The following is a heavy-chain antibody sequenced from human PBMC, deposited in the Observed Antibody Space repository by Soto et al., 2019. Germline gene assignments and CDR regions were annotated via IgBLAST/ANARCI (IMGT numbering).Heavy chain of an antibody. Sequence: SQTLSLTCAISGDSVSGNSAAWNWIRQSPSRGLEWLGRTYYRSRWYNDYAVSVKSRITVTPDTSKNQFSLKLRSVTAADTAVYYCARASPYGDYALDYWGQGTLVTVSS. CDR2: TYYRSRWYN. CDR3: ARASPYGDYALDY. V-gene: IGHV6-1*01. D-gene: IGHD4-17*01. J-gene: IGHJ4*02. CDR1: GDSVSGNSAA.